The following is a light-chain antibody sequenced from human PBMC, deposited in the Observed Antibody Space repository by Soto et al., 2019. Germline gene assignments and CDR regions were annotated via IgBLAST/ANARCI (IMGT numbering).Light chain of an antibody. J-gene: IGLJ1*01. CDR1: SSNIGAGYD. V-gene: IGLV1-40*01. Sequence: QSFLTQPPSVSGAPGQRVTISCAGSSSNIGAGYDVHWYQQLPGTAPKLIIYGTTNRPSGVPDRFSGSKSGTSASLAITGLQAEDEADYYCQSYDGTLSGSYVFGIGTKVTVL. CDR2: GTT. CDR3: QSYDGTLSGSYV.